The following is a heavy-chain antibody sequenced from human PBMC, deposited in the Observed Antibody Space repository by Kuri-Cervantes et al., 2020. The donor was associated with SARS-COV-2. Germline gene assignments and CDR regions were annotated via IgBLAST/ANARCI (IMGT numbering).Heavy chain of an antibody. CDR2: INPYTGDT. Sequence: ASVKVSCKTSGYSFTDYYIHWVRQAPGQGLEWMGWINPYTGDTKYAQKFQAWATLTRDTSVTTAYMELWSLTSDDTAVYFCARDRLQRYSFGSGTVEPYRYGVDVWGQGTTVTVSS. D-gene: IGHD3-16*02. J-gene: IGHJ6*02. CDR1: GYSFTDYY. V-gene: IGHV1-2*04. CDR3: ARDRLQRYSFGSGTVEPYRYGVDV.